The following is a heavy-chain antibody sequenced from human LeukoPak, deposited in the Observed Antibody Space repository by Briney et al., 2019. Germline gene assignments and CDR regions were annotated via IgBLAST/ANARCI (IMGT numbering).Heavy chain of an antibody. V-gene: IGHV1-2*02. CDR2: INPNSGGT. D-gene: IGHD6-6*01. CDR1: GYTFTGYY. J-gene: IGHJ6*02. CDR3: ARGYGRGYSSSSEEDGMDV. Sequence: APVKVSCKASGYTFTGYYIHWVRQAPGQGLEWMGWINPNSGGTNYAQKFQGRVTMTRDTSISTAYMELSRLRSDDTAVYYCARGYGRGYSSSSEEDGMDVWGQGTTVTVSS.